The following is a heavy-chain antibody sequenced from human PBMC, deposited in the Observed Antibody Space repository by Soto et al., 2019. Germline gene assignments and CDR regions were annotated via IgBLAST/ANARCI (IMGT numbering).Heavy chain of an antibody. CDR1: GFTFSSYA. CDR3: ARKVNYYDSSGSDY. CDR2: ISGSGGST. V-gene: IGHV3-23*01. J-gene: IGHJ4*02. Sequence: PGGSLRLSCAASGFTFSSYAMSWVRQAPGKGLEWVSAISGSGGSTYYADSVKGRFTISRDNSKNTLYLQMNSLRAEDTAVYYCARKVNYYDSSGSDYWGQGPLVTVSS. D-gene: IGHD3-22*01.